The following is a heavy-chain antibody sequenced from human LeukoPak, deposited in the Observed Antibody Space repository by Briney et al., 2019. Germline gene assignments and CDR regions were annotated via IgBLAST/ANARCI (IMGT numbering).Heavy chain of an antibody. Sequence: SETLSLTCTVSGGSISDYSWSWIRQPPGKGLEWIGNIYYSGSANHNPSLKSRVTISRDTSKNQFSLKLSSVTAADTAVYYCAKVSAAGTIDYWGQGTLVTVSS. CDR2: IYYSGSA. CDR3: AKVSAAGTIDY. D-gene: IGHD6-13*01. CDR1: GGSISDYS. V-gene: IGHV4-59*08. J-gene: IGHJ4*02.